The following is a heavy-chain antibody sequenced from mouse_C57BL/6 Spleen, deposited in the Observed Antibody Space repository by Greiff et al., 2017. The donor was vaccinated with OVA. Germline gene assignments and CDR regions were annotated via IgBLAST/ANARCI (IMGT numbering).Heavy chain of an antibody. J-gene: IGHJ1*03. CDR2: IDPSDSYT. Sequence: QVQLQQPGAELVMPGASVKLSCKASGYTFTSYWMHWVKQRPGQGLEWIGEIDPSDSYTNYTQKFKGKSTLTVDKSSSTAYMQLSSLTSEDSAVYYCAGWHYGSSYDWYFGVWGTGTTVTVAS. V-gene: IGHV1-69*01. CDR1: GYTFTSYW. CDR3: AGWHYGSSYDWYFGV. D-gene: IGHD1-1*01.